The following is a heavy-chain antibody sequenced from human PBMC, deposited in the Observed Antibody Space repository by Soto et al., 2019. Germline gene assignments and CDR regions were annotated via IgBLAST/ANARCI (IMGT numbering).Heavy chain of an antibody. CDR3: AKDPGSGGSHLRGGYAFDI. J-gene: IGHJ3*02. CDR2: ISYDGSNK. D-gene: IGHD2-15*01. Sequence: GGSLRLSCAASGFTFSSYGMHWVRQAPGKGLEWVAVISYDGSNKYYADSVKGRFTISRDNSKNTLYLQMNSLRAEDTAVYYCAKDPGSGGSHLRGGYAFDIWGQGTMVTVSS. V-gene: IGHV3-30*18. CDR1: GFTFSSYG.